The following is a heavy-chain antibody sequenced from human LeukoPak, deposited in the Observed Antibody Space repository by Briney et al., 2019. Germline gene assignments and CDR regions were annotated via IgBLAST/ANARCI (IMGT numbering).Heavy chain of an antibody. CDR2: IYYSGST. J-gene: IGHJ6*03. D-gene: IGHD2-15*01. V-gene: IGHV4-59*01. Sequence: SETLSLTCTVSGDSISTYYWSWIRQPPGKGLQWIGYIYYSGSTNYMPSLKSRVTISVDTSKNQFSLKLSSVTAADTAVYYCARRVEYCSGGSCYNIRYYYYYMDVWGKGTTVTISS. CDR1: GDSISTYY. CDR3: ARRVEYCSGGSCYNIRYYYYYMDV.